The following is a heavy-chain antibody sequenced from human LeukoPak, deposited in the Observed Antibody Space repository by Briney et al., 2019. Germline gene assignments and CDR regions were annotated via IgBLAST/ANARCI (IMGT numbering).Heavy chain of an antibody. CDR1: GFTFSTYN. D-gene: IGHD6-6*01. V-gene: IGHV3-53*01. Sequence: GGSLRLSCAASGFTFSTYNMHWVRQAPGKGLEWVSVIYSGGSTYYADSVKGRFTISRDNSKNTLYLQMNSLRAEDTAVYYCASQRIAARRGAFDIWGQGTMVTVSS. CDR2: IYSGGST. CDR3: ASQRIAARRGAFDI. J-gene: IGHJ3*02.